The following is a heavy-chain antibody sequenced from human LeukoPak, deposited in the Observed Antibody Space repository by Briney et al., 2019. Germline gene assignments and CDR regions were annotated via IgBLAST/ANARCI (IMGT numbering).Heavy chain of an antibody. D-gene: IGHD3-22*01. V-gene: IGHV4-34*01. J-gene: IGHJ4*02. CDR2: INHSGST. CDR3: ARDGLFGYDSSGYYSL. CDR1: GGSFSGYY. Sequence: SETLSLTCAVYGGSFSGYYWSWIRQSPGKGLEWIGEINHSGSTNYNPSLKSRVTISVDTSKNQFSLKLSSVTAADTAVYYCARDGLFGYDSSGYYSLWGQGTLVTVSS.